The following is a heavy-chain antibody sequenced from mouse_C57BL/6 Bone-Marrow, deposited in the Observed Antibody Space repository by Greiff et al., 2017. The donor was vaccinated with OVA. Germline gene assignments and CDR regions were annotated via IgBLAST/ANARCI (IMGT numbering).Heavy chain of an antibody. CDR3: TTWTTTVVAPNGNFDY. Sequence: EVQLQQSGAELVRPGASVKLSCTASGFNIKDYYMHWVKQRPEQGLEWIGRIDPEDGDTEYAPKFQGKATMTADTSSNTAYLQLSSLTSEDTAVYYCTTWTTTVVAPNGNFDYWGQGTTLTVSS. CDR2: IDPEDGDT. V-gene: IGHV14-1*01. D-gene: IGHD1-1*01. CDR1: GFNIKDYY. J-gene: IGHJ2*01.